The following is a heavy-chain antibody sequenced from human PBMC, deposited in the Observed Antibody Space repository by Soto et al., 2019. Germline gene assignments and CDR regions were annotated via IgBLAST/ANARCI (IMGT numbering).Heavy chain of an antibody. Sequence: ASVKVSCKASGYTFTSYGISWVRQAPGQGLEWMGWISAYNGNTNYAQKLQGRVTMTTDTSTSTAYMELRSLRSDDTAVYYCARVGEDWGSISVYYYYGMDVWGQGTTVTVSS. J-gene: IGHJ6*02. CDR3: ARVGEDWGSISVYYYYGMDV. D-gene: IGHD3-16*01. CDR2: ISAYNGNT. CDR1: GYTFTSYG. V-gene: IGHV1-18*01.